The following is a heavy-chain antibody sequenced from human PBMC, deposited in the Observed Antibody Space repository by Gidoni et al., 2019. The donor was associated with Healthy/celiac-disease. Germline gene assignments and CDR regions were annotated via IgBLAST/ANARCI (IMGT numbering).Heavy chain of an antibody. Sequence: QVQLQQWAARLLPPSTPLSLNCAFSGGSFGCYYWSWIRQPPGKGLEWIGEINHSGSTNYNPSLKSRVTISVDTSKNQFSLKLSSVTAADTAVYYCARGRGGFWSGYYRNYGMDVWGQGTTVTVSS. CDR1: GGSFGCYY. J-gene: IGHJ6*02. CDR3: ARGRGGFWSGYYRNYGMDV. V-gene: IGHV4-34*01. D-gene: IGHD3-3*01. CDR2: INHSGST.